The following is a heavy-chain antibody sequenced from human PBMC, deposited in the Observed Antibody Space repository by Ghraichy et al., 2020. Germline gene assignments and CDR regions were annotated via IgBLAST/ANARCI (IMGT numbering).Heavy chain of an antibody. J-gene: IGHJ6*02. CDR3: ARMKCDFWSGLTDYYYYGMDV. CDR1: GFSLSTSGMC. V-gene: IGHV2-70*01. CDR2: IDWDDDK. Sequence: SGPTLVKPTQTLTLTCTFSGFSLSTSGMCVSWIRQPPGKALEWLALIDWDDDKYYSTSLKTRLTISKDTSKNQVVLTMTNMDPVDTATYYCARMKCDFWSGLTDYYYYGMDVWGQGTTVTVSS. D-gene: IGHD3-3*01.